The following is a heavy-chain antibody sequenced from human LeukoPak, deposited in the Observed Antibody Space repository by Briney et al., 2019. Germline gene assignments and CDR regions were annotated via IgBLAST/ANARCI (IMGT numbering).Heavy chain of an antibody. Sequence: ASVKVSCKASGYTFTGYYMHWVRQAPGQGLERMGWINPNSGGTNYAQKFQGRVTMTRDTSISTAYMELSRLRSDDTAVYYCARAPPYCTNGVCYIYWGQGTLVTVSS. J-gene: IGHJ4*02. D-gene: IGHD2-8*01. CDR1: GYTFTGYY. V-gene: IGHV1-2*02. CDR2: INPNSGGT. CDR3: ARAPPYCTNGVCYIY.